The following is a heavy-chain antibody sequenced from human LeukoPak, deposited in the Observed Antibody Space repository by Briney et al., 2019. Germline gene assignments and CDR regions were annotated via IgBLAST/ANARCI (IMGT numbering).Heavy chain of an antibody. J-gene: IGHJ4*02. V-gene: IGHV3-73*01. CDR2: IGNKVSNYAT. CDR3: AGNYDSWTGLNY. D-gene: IGHD3-3*01. CDR1: GFTFSGSA. Sequence: GGSLELSCAASGFTFSGSAMHWVRQASGKGLKWVGHIGNKVSNYATEYAASLRGRFTISRDDSKDTAYLQVNSLKTEDTAVYYCAGNYDSWTGLNYWGQGTLVSVSS.